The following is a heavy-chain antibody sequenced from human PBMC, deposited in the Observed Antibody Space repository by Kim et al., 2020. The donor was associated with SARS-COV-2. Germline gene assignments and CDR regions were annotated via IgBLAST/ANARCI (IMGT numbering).Heavy chain of an antibody. CDR3: AREPYSSARGNWFDP. D-gene: IGHD6-25*01. CDR2: SNHSGST. CDR1: GGSFSGYY. V-gene: IGHV4-34*01. Sequence: SETLSLTCAVYGGSFSGYYLSWIRQPPGKGLEWIGESNHSGSTNCNPSLKSRVTISVDTSKNKFTLKLLSVTAADTAVYYCAREPYSSARGNWFDPWGQGTLVTVSS. J-gene: IGHJ5*02.